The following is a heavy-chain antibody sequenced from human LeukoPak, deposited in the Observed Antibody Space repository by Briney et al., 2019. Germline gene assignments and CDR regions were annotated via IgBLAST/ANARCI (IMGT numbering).Heavy chain of an antibody. CDR2: IYYSGST. CDR3: ARDRSYYYGPGGYFGY. V-gene: IGHV4-59*01. J-gene: IGHJ4*02. D-gene: IGHD3-10*01. Sequence: PSETLSLTCTVSGGSISSYYWSWIRQPPGKGLEWIGYIYYSGSTNYNPSLKSRVTISVDTSKNQFSLKLSSVTAADTAVYYCARDRSYYYGPGGYFGYWGQGTLVTVSS. CDR1: GGSISSYY.